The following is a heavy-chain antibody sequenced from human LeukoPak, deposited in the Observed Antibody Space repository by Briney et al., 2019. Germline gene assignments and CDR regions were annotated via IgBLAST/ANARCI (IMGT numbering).Heavy chain of an antibody. D-gene: IGHD3-16*01. V-gene: IGHV3-7*05. Sequence: GGSLRLSCEVSGFTLSGYWMAWVRQAPGRGLEWVAHIDRGGSKKNYVDPVKGRFTISRDNAEKSVYLQMDSLRAEDTAVYYCARDDYLDYWGQGTLVTVSS. J-gene: IGHJ4*02. CDR3: ARDDYLDY. CDR1: GFTLSGYW. CDR2: IDRGGSKK.